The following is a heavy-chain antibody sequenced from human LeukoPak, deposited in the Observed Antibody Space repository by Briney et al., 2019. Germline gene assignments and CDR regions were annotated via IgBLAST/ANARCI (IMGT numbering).Heavy chain of an antibody. J-gene: IGHJ4*02. CDR3: ARGPRIVGAASPILD. V-gene: IGHV1-18*01. Sequence: GASVKVSCKASGYTFTNYGISWVRQAPGQGLEWMGWISAYNGNTNYAQKLQGRVTMTTDTSTSTAYMELRSLRSDDTAVYYCARGPRIVGAASPILDWGQGTLVTVSS. D-gene: IGHD1-26*01. CDR2: ISAYNGNT. CDR1: GYTFTNYG.